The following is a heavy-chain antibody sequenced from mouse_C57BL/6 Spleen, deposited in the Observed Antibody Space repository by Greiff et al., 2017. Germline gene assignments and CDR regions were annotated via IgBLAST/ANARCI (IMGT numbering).Heavy chain of an antibody. CDR1: GFTFSSYA. Sequence: EVMLVESGEGLVKPGGSLKLSCAASGFTFSSYAMSWVRQTPEKRLEWVAFISSGGDYIYYADTVKGRFTISRDNARNTLYLQMSSLKSEDTAMYYCTRDYYGSWAMDYWGQGTSVTVSS. CDR3: TRDYYGSWAMDY. CDR2: ISSGGDYI. J-gene: IGHJ4*01. V-gene: IGHV5-9-1*02. D-gene: IGHD1-1*01.